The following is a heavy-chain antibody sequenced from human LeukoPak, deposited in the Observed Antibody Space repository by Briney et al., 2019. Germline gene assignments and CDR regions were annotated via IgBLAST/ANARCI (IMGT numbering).Heavy chain of an antibody. J-gene: IGHJ4*02. D-gene: IGHD6-13*01. Sequence: GGSLRLSCAASGFTFSSYWMHWVRQAPGKGLVWVSRINTDGSSTSYADSVKGRSTISRDNAKNTLYLQMNSLRAEDTAVYYCANLAAASDYWGQGTLVTVSS. CDR3: ANLAAASDY. CDR2: INTDGSST. V-gene: IGHV3-74*01. CDR1: GFTFSSYW.